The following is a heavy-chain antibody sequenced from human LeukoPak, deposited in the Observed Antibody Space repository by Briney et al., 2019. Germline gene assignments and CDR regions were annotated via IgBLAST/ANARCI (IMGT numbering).Heavy chain of an antibody. V-gene: IGHV3-48*03. CDR1: GFTFSSYE. CDR2: ISSSGSTI. D-gene: IGHD5-18*01. CDR3: ARAIRGYSYGIGLNDY. Sequence: GGSLRLPCAASGFTFSSYEMNWVRQAPGKGLEWVSYISSSGSTIYYADSVKGRFTISRDNAKNSLYLQMNSLRAEDTAVYYCARAIRGYSYGIGLNDYWGQGTLVTVSS. J-gene: IGHJ4*02.